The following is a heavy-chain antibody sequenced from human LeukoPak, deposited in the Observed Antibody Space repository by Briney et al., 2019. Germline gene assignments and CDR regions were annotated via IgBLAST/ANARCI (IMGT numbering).Heavy chain of an antibody. CDR3: AREDYDFNYFDY. D-gene: IGHD3-3*01. J-gene: IGHJ4*02. V-gene: IGHV4-39*07. CDR1: GGSISSSSYY. Sequence: SETLSLTCTVSGGSISSSSYYRGWIRQPPGKGLEWIGSIYYSGATYYNPSLKSRVTMSVDTSKNQFSLKLSSVTAADTAVYYCAREDYDFNYFDYWGQGTLVTVSS. CDR2: IYYSGAT.